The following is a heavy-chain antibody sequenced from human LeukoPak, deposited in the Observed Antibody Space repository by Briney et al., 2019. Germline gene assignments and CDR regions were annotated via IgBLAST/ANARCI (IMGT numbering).Heavy chain of an antibody. Sequence: PGGSLRLSCAASGITFSTYAMNWVRQAPGKGLEWVSVISGSAASTSYADSVKGRFTISRDNVKNSLYLQMNSLRAEDTAVYYCARRGQQLNYWGQGTLVTVSS. CDR1: GITFSTYA. CDR3: ARRGQQLNY. CDR2: ISGSAAST. D-gene: IGHD6-13*01. J-gene: IGHJ4*02. V-gene: IGHV3-23*01.